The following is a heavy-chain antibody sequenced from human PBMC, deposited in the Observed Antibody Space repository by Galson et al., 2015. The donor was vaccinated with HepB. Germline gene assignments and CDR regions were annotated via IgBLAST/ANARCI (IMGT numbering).Heavy chain of an antibody. CDR3: ARDLVFGPAFGVFQY. CDR2: ISISSSTI. Sequence: SLRLSCAASGFTFSHYNMNWVRQSPGKGLEWLSYISISSSTIHYADSVKGRFTISRDDAKNSLYLHMDSLRDEDTAVYYCARDLVFGPAFGVFQYWGQGALVTVSS. D-gene: IGHD3-16*01. CDR1: GFTFSHYN. J-gene: IGHJ4*02. V-gene: IGHV3-48*02.